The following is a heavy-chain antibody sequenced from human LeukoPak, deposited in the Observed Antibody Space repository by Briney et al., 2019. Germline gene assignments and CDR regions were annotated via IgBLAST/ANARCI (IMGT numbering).Heavy chain of an antibody. CDR3: AREGGGVTHDAFDI. J-gene: IGHJ3*02. CDR2: ISSSGSTI. V-gene: IGHV3-48*04. CDR1: GFTFSSYS. D-gene: IGHD5-18*01. Sequence: PGGSLRLSCAASGFTFSSYSMNWVRQAPGKGLEWVSYISSSGSTIYYADSVKGRFTISRDNAKNSLYLQMNSLRAEDTAVYYCAREGGGVTHDAFDIWGQGTMVTVSS.